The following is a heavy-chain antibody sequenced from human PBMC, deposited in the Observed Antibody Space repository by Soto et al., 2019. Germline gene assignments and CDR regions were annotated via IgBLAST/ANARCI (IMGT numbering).Heavy chain of an antibody. CDR2: IWYDGSNK. CDR1: GFTFSSYG. D-gene: IGHD3-16*01. J-gene: IGHJ4*02. CDR3: ARDYYDYVWGSYPTDY. V-gene: IGHV3-33*01. Sequence: QVQLVESGGGVVQPGRSLRLSCAASGFTFSSYGMHWVRQAPGKGLEWVAVIWYDGSNKYYADSVKGRFTISKDNSKNTLYLQMNSLRAEDTAVYYCARDYYDYVWGSYPTDYWGQGTLVTVSS.